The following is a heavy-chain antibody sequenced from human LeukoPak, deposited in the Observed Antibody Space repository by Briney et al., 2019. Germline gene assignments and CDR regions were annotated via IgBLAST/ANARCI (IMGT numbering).Heavy chain of an antibody. CDR1: GGSISPND. V-gene: IGHV4-59*01. D-gene: IGHD3-10*01. Sequence: SETLSLTCTVSGGSISPNDCSWLRQPSGKGLEWIGYIYYSGTTNYNPSLKSRVTISVDTSKKQISLKLSSVTAADTAVYYCARNYGSGSYYSYYYMDVLGKGTTVTVSS. J-gene: IGHJ6*03. CDR2: IYYSGTT. CDR3: ARNYGSGSYYSYYYMDV.